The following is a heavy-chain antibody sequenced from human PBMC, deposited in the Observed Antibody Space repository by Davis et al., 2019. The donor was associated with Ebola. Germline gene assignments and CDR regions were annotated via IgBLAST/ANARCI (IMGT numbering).Heavy chain of an antibody. Sequence: PSETLSLTCAVYGGSFSGYYWSWIRQPPGKGLEWIGEINHSGSTNYNPSLKSRVTISVDTSKNQFSLKLSSATAADTAVYYCARGGDYGEIDYWGQGTLVTVSS. CDR2: INHSGST. V-gene: IGHV4-34*01. CDR1: GGSFSGYY. D-gene: IGHD3-16*01. CDR3: ARGGDYGEIDY. J-gene: IGHJ4*02.